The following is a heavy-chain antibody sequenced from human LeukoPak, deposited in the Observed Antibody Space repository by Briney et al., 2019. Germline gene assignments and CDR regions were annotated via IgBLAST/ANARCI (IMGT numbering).Heavy chain of an antibody. CDR1: GFTFSSYA. V-gene: IGHV3-23*01. Sequence: GGSLRLSCAASGFTFSSYAMSWVRQAPGKGLDWVSTISGSGGSTYYADSVKGRFTISRDNSKNTLYLQMNSLRAEDTAVYYCAKGYSSGWFYFDYWGQGTLVTVSS. J-gene: IGHJ4*02. CDR3: AKGYSSGWFYFDY. CDR2: ISGSGGST. D-gene: IGHD6-19*01.